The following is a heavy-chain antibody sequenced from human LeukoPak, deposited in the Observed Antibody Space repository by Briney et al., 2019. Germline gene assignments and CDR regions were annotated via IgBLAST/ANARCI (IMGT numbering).Heavy chain of an antibody. Sequence: GGSLRLSCAPSGFTFSSFWMSWVRQAPGKGLEWVANIKQDASEKYYVDSVKGRFTISRDNAKNSLYLQMNSLRAEDTAVYCCARKAYGLDVWGKGTTVTVSS. V-gene: IGHV3-7*03. CDR3: ARKAYGLDV. J-gene: IGHJ6*04. CDR2: IKQDASEK. CDR1: GFTFSSFW.